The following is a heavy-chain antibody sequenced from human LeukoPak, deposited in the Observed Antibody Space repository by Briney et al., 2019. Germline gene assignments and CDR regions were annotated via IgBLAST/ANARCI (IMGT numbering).Heavy chain of an antibody. CDR3: ARGGYYCRGDSCYGTDY. Sequence: ASVNVSCKASGYTFTGYYMHWVRQAPGQGLEWMGRINPNSGGTNYAQKFQGRVTMTRDTSINTAYMELSRLRSDDTAVYYCARGGYYCRGDSCYGTDYWGQGALVTVSS. J-gene: IGHJ4*02. D-gene: IGHD2-15*01. V-gene: IGHV1-2*06. CDR2: INPNSGGT. CDR1: GYTFTGYY.